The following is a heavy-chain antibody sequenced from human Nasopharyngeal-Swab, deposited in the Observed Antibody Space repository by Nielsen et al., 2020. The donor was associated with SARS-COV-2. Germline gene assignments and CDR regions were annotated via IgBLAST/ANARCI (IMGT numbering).Heavy chain of an antibody. CDR3: ARGRGVAARRDYYYYGMDV. V-gene: IGHV4-59*01. D-gene: IGHD6-6*01. Sequence: WIGKGLWQRVWVVGYIYYSGSTNYNPSLKSRVTISVDTSKNQFSLKLSSVTAADTAVYYCARGRGVAARRDYYYYGMDVWGQGTTVTVSS. J-gene: IGHJ6*02. CDR2: IYYSGST.